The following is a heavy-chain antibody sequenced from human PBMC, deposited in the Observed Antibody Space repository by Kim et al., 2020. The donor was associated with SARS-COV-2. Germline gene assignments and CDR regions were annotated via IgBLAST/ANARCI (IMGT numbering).Heavy chain of an antibody. Sequence: SETLSLTCAVYGGSFSGYYWSWIRQPPGKGLEWIGEINHSGSTNYNPSLKSRVTISVDTSKNQFSLKLSSVTAADTAVYYCARGKRVETTVIHFDYWGQGTLVTVSS. V-gene: IGHV4-34*01. D-gene: IGHD4-17*01. CDR3: ARGKRVETTVIHFDY. J-gene: IGHJ4*02. CDR1: GGSFSGYY. CDR2: INHSGST.